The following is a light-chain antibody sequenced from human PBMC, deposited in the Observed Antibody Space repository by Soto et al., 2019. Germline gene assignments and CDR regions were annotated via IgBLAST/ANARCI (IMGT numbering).Light chain of an antibody. CDR3: SSYATYNMI. V-gene: IGLV2-23*01. CDR1: SNDFGTYYF. J-gene: IGLJ2*01. Sequence: QSALTQPASVSGSPGQSITISCTRTSNDFGTYYFVSWYQQHPDKAPKLIIYDGTERPSGVSNRFSGSKSGNTASLTISGHQAEEAAHYYCSSYATYNMILGGGTKLTVL. CDR2: DGT.